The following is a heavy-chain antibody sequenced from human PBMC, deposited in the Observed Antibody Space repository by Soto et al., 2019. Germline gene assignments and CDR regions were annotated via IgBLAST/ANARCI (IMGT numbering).Heavy chain of an antibody. CDR3: TRHLNWQAH. CDR2: INPDGSEK. V-gene: IGHV3-7*01. CDR1: GFSFSNVW. Sequence: GGSLRLSCAASGFSFSNVWMTWVRQAPGKGLECLARINPDGSEKYYVDSVKGRFTVSRDNARNSLYVQMNSLRADDTAVYYCTRHLNWQAHWGQGTLVTVSS. D-gene: IGHD1-20*01. J-gene: IGHJ4*02.